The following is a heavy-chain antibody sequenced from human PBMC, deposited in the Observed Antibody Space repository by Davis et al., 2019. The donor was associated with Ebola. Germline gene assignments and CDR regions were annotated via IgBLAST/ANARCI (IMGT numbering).Heavy chain of an antibody. CDR3: ARGDNFPYYFDY. D-gene: IGHD5-24*01. CDR1: GFTITNYD. Sequence: PGGSLRLSCVASGFTITNYDMNWVRQAPGKGLEWISYISSFSGTIHYADPVKGRFTISRDNAKNSLYLQMNSLRAEDTAVYYCARGDNFPYYFDYWGQGTVVTVSS. J-gene: IGHJ4*02. V-gene: IGHV3-48*04. CDR2: ISSFSGTI.